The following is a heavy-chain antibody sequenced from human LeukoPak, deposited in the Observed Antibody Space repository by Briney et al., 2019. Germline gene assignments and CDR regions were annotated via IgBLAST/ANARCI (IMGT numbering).Heavy chain of an antibody. CDR1: GGSISSGGYY. V-gene: IGHV4-30-2*01. CDR2: IYHSGST. D-gene: IGHD2-21*02. CDR3: ASYYCGGDCYSGNFDY. Sequence: NPSETLSLTCTVSGGSISSGGYYWSWIRQPPGKGLEWIGYIYHSGSTYYNLSLKSRVTISVDTSKNQFSLKLTSVTAADTAVYYCASYYCGGDCYSGNFDYWGQGTLVTVSS. J-gene: IGHJ4*02.